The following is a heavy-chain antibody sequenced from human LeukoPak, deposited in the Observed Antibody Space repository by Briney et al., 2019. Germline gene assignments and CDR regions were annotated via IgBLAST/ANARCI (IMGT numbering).Heavy chain of an antibody. J-gene: IGHJ4*02. V-gene: IGHV1-69*06. CDR1: GGTFSSYA. CDR3: PREAYGGRLFGY. D-gene: IGHD4-23*01. CDR2: IIPIFGTA. Sequence: GASVKVSSKASGGTFSSYAISWVRQAPGQGLEGMGGIIPIFGTANYAQKFQGRVTITADKSTSTAYMELSSLRSEDRAVYYCPREAYGGRLFGYWGQGTLVTVSS.